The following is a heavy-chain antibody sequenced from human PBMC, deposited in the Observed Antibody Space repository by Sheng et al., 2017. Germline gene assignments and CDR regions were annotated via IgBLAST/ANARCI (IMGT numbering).Heavy chain of an antibody. V-gene: IGHV4-39*07. Sequence: QLQLQESGPGLVKPSETLSLTCTVSGGSISSSSYYWGWIRQPPGKGLEWIGSIYYSGSTYYNPSLKSRVTISVDTSKNQFSLKLSSVTAADTAVYYCAGTFDWLLYHRYWGQGTLVTVSS. D-gene: IGHD3-9*01. CDR2: IYYSGST. CDR1: GGSISSSSYY. CDR3: AGTFDWLLYHRY. J-gene: IGHJ4*02.